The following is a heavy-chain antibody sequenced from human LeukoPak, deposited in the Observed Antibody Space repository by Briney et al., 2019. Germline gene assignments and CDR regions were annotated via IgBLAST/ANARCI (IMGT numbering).Heavy chain of an antibody. J-gene: IGHJ4*02. CDR3: AGPRIAAAGWTDY. CDR2: ISGSGGST. V-gene: IGHV3-23*01. CDR1: EFTFSSYA. Sequence: GGSLRLSCAASEFTFSSYAMSWVRQAPGKGLEWVSAISGSGGSTYYADSVKGRFTISRDNSKNTLYLQMNSLRAEDTAVYYCAGPRIAAAGWTDYWGQGTLVTVSS. D-gene: IGHD6-13*01.